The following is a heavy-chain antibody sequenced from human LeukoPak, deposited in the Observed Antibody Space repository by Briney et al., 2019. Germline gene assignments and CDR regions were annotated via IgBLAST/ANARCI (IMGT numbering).Heavy chain of an antibody. Sequence: GASVNVSCKASGYTFTSYVISWVRQAPGQGLEWMGWISAYNGNTNYAQKLQGRVTMTTDTSKSTAYMELRSLRSDDTAVYYCARDQLFYDSSGYPDYWGQGTLVTVSS. V-gene: IGHV1-18*01. D-gene: IGHD3-22*01. CDR3: ARDQLFYDSSGYPDY. CDR1: GYTFTSYV. CDR2: ISAYNGNT. J-gene: IGHJ4*02.